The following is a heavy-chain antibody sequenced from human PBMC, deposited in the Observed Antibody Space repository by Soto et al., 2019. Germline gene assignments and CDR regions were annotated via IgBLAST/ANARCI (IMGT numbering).Heavy chain of an antibody. V-gene: IGHV4-39*01. J-gene: IGHJ5*02. CDR3: ARRIVVVVGEGWFDP. CDR1: GGSISSSSYY. Sequence: SETLSLTCTVSGGSISSSSYYWGWIRQPPGKGLEWIGSIYYSGSTYYNPSLKSRVTISVDTSKNQFSLKLSSVTAADTAVYYCARRIVVVVGEGWFDPWGQGTLVTVSS. CDR2: IYYSGST. D-gene: IGHD2-15*01.